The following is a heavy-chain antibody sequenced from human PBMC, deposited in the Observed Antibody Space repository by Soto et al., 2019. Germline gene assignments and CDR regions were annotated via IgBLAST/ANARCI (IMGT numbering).Heavy chain of an antibody. CDR1: GFTFSGYA. CDR3: ASNSYGSGSYFDAGTYFDY. D-gene: IGHD3-10*01. V-gene: IGHV3-30-3*01. CDR2: ISYDGSNK. Sequence: GGSLRLSCAASGFTFSGYAMHWVRQAPGKGLEWVAVISYDGSNKYYADSVKGRFTISRDHSKNTLYLQMNSLRAEDTAVYYCASNSYGSGSYFDAGTYFDYWGHVSLVTFSS. J-gene: IGHJ4*01.